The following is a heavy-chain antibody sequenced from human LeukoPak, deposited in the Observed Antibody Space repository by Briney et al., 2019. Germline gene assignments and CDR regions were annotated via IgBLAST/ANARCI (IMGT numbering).Heavy chain of an antibody. CDR2: IYYSGST. V-gene: IGHV4-39*01. Sequence: PSETLSLTCTVSGGSISSSSYYWGWIRQPPGKGLEWIGSIYYSGSTYYNPYLKSRVTISVDTSKNQFSLKLSSVTAADTAVYYCARQLYDYGDLYFDYWGQGALVTVSS. CDR1: GGSISSSSYY. D-gene: IGHD4-17*01. CDR3: ARQLYDYGDLYFDY. J-gene: IGHJ4*02.